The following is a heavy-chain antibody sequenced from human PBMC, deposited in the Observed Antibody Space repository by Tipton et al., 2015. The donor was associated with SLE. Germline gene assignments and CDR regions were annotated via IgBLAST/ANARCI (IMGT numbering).Heavy chain of an antibody. D-gene: IGHD1-1*01. CDR1: GFTFSSYA. Sequence: LRLSCAASGFTFSSYAMSWVRQTPGKGLEWIGRIYSRGSTNYNSSLMSRVTISADTSKNHFSLKLSSVTAADTAVYYCAREGIQLERLYYYYYMDVWGKGTTVTISS. CDR2: IYSRGST. V-gene: IGHV4-4*08. J-gene: IGHJ6*03. CDR3: AREGIQLERLYYYYYMDV.